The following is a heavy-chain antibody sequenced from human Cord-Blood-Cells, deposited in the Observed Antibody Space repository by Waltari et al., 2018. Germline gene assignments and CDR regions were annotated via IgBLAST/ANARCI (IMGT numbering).Heavy chain of an antibody. J-gene: IGHJ3*02. CDR3: AKGWKVGSWYEGDAFDI. V-gene: IGHV3-23*01. D-gene: IGHD6-13*01. CDR1: GFTFSSYA. CDR2: ISGSGGST. Sequence: EVQLLESGGGLVQPGGSLRLSCAASGFTFSSYAMSWVRQAPGKGLEWVSSISGSGGSTYYADSVKGRFTISRDNSKNTLYLQMNSLRAEDTAVYYCAKGWKVGSWYEGDAFDIWGQGTMVTVSS.